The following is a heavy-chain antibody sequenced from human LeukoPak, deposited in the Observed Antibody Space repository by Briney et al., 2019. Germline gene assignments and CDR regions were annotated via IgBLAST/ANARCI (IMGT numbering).Heavy chain of an antibody. J-gene: IGHJ4*02. V-gene: IGHV3-66*01. CDR1: GFTFSSYE. D-gene: IGHD3-9*01. CDR3: ARVDDILTGTPTVFDY. Sequence: GGSLRLSCAASGFTFSSYEMNWVRQAPGKGLEWVSVIYSGGSTYYADSVKGRFTISRDNSKNTLYLRMNSLRAEDTAVYYCARVDDILTGTPTVFDYWGQGTLVTVSS. CDR2: IYSGGST.